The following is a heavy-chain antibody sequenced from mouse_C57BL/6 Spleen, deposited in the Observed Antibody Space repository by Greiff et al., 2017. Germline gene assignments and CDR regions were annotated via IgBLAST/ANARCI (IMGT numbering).Heavy chain of an antibody. V-gene: IGHV3-6*01. J-gene: IGHJ2*01. Sequence: EVQLQESGPGLVKPSQSLSLTCSVTGYSITSGYYWNWIRQFPGNKLEWMGYISYDGSNNYNPSLKNRISITRDTSKNQFFLKLNSVTTEDTATYYCARGGDYYAHDYWGQGTTLTVSS. CDR3: ARGGDYYAHDY. D-gene: IGHD1-1*01. CDR1: GYSITSGYY. CDR2: ISYDGSN.